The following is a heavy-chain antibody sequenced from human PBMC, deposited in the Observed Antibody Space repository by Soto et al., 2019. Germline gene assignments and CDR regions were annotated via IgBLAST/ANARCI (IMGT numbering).Heavy chain of an antibody. D-gene: IGHD3-9*01. V-gene: IGHV4-4*02. CDR2: INLSGST. J-gene: IGHJ4*02. CDR1: GGSISSSNW. Sequence: PSETLSLTCAVSGGSISSSNWWSWVRQPPGKGLERNGEINLSGSTNYNPSFKSRVTISVDTSKNQFSLKLSSVTAADTAVYYCARGPKYYDILTGYLQDPYYFDYWGQGTLVTVSS. CDR3: ARGPKYYDILTGYLQDPYYFDY.